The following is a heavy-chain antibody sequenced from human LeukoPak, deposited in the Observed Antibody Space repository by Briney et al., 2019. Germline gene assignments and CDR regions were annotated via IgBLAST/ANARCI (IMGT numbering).Heavy chain of an antibody. CDR1: GGSIGSYH. CDR3: ARVASKGGMDV. V-gene: IGHV4-59*01. Sequence: SETLSLTCSVSGGSIGSYHWSWIRQTPGKGLEWIGHIHYTWNAKYNPSLKSRVTISLDRSNNQFSLRLSSVTAADTAVYYCARVASKGGMDVWGQGTTVAVS. J-gene: IGHJ6*02. CDR2: IHYTWNA. D-gene: IGHD5/OR15-5a*01.